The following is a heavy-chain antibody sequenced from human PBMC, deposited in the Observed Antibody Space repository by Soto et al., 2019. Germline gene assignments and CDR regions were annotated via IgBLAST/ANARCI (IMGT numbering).Heavy chain of an antibody. J-gene: IGHJ6*02. D-gene: IGHD6-19*01. Sequence: GESLKISCKASGYNFTSYWIGWVRQMPGKGLEWMGIIYPGDSDTRYSPSFQGQVTISADRSISTAYLQWSSLKASDTAMYYCARRVSSGWYYYYYAMDAWGQGATVTVSS. CDR1: GYNFTSYW. CDR3: ARRVSSGWYYYYYAMDA. V-gene: IGHV5-51*01. CDR2: IYPGDSDT.